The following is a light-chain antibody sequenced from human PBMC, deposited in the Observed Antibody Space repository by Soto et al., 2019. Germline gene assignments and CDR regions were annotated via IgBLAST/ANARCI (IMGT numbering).Light chain of an antibody. V-gene: IGKV1-33*01. CDR3: QQYDNLPLT. J-gene: IGKJ3*01. Sequence: DTQMTQSPSSLSASVGDRVTITCRASQSVSNYLNWYQQKIGDAPKLLIYDASNLETGVPSRFSGSGSGTDFTFTISSLQPEDIATYYCQQYDNLPLTFGPGTKVDIK. CDR2: DAS. CDR1: QSVSNY.